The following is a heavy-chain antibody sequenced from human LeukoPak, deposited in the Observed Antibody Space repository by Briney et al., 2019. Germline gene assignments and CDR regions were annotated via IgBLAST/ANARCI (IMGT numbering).Heavy chain of an antibody. D-gene: IGHD5-24*01. CDR2: MYYSGGT. Sequence: SETLSLTCTVPGGSISSYYWSWSRQPPGKGLEWIGHMYYSGGTNYNPSLKSRVTISVDTSKNQFSLKLSSVTAADTAVYYCTRRCIDAYILYCFDYWGQGTLVTVSS. CDR1: GGSISSYY. J-gene: IGHJ4*02. CDR3: TRRCIDAYILYCFDY. V-gene: IGHV4-59*01.